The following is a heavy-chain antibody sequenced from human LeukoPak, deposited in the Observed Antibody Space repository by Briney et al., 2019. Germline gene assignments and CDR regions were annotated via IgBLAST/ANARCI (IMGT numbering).Heavy chain of an antibody. CDR3: ARQSVSYSYMDV. J-gene: IGHJ6*03. Sequence: SETLSLTCTVSGGSISNYYRSWIRQPPGQGLECIGYIYTSGSTNYNPSLKSRVTISVDTSKNQFSLNLSSVTAADTAVYYCARQSVSYSYMDVWGKGTTVTVSS. V-gene: IGHV4-4*09. CDR2: IYTSGST. CDR1: GGSISNYY.